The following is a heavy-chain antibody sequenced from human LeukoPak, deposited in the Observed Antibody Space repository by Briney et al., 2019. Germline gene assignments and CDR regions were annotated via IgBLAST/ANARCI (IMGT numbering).Heavy chain of an antibody. D-gene: IGHD2-15*01. CDR1: GFTFASYS. CDR2: ISINSALI. Sequence: GGSLRLSCVVSGFTFASYSFNWVRQPPGKGLEWISHISINSALIDFADSVKGRFTISRDNAKNSLYLQMNSLRAEDTAVYYCAKVSAALMGAFDIWGQGTMVTVSS. J-gene: IGHJ3*02. CDR3: AKVSAALMGAFDI. V-gene: IGHV3-48*01.